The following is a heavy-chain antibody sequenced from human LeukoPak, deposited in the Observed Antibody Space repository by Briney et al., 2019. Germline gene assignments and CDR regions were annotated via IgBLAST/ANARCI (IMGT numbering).Heavy chain of an antibody. J-gene: IGHJ4*02. CDR2: INHSGST. CDR1: GGSFSGYY. Sequence: SETLSLTCAVYGGSFSGYYWSWIRQPPGKGLEWIGEINHSGSTNYNPSLKSRVTISVDTSKNQFSLKLSSVTAADTAVYYCARARAGYCSGGSCYRQAVIRCYFDYWGQGTLVTVSS. D-gene: IGHD2-15*01. CDR3: ARARAGYCSGGSCYRQAVIRCYFDY. V-gene: IGHV4-34*01.